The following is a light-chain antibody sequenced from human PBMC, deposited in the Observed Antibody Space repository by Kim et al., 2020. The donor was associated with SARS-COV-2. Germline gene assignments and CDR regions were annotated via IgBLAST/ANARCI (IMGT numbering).Light chain of an antibody. CDR3: QQRSNWPPFT. V-gene: IGKV3-11*01. CDR1: QSVSSY. J-gene: IGKJ3*01. CDR2: DAS. Sequence: PGERATLSCRASQSVSSYLAWYQQKPGQAPRLLIYDASNRATGIPARFSGSGPGTDFTLTISSLEPEDIAVYYCQQRSNWPPFTFGPGTKVD.